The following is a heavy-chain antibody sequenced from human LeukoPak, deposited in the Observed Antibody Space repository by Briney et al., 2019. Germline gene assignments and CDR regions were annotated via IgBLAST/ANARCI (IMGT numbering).Heavy chain of an antibody. CDR2: IRSSGSPI. CDR3: VRDPDALDF. J-gene: IGHJ4*02. CDR1: GFTFSSYS. V-gene: IGHV3-48*02. Sequence: GGSLRLSCAASGFTFSSYSMNWVRQAPGKGLEWVAYIRSSGSPIYYADSVKGRFTISRDNAKNSLYLQMNSLRDEDTAVYYCVRDPDALDFWGQGTPVTVSS.